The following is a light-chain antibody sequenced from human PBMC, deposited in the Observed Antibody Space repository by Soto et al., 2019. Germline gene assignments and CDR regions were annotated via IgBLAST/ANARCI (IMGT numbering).Light chain of an antibody. V-gene: IGLV2-14*01. Sequence: QSALAQPASVSGSPGQSITISCNGTTGDVGYYNYVSWYQQHPGKAPKLIIHEVMNRPSGVSHRFSGSKSGNTASLTISGLQAEDEADYYCTSYTSNSTLLFGGGTKVTV. J-gene: IGLJ1*01. CDR2: EVM. CDR1: TGDVGYYNY. CDR3: TSYTSNSTLL.